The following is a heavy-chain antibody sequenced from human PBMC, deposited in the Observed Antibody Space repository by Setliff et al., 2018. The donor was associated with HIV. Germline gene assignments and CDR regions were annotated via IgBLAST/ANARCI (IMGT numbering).Heavy chain of an antibody. J-gene: IGHJ3*02. CDR2: IYHSGST. CDR3: ARGGSYFPIDI. CDR1: GGSISSSSYY. D-gene: IGHD1-26*01. Sequence: SETLSLTCTVSGGSISSSSYYWGWIRQPPGKGLEWIGSIYHSGSTYYNPSLKSRVAISVDTSKSQFSLRLTSVTAADTAVFYCARGGSYFPIDIWGQGTMVTVSS. V-gene: IGHV4-39*07.